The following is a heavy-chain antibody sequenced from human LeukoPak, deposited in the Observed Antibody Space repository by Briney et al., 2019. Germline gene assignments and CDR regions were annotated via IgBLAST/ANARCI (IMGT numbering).Heavy chain of an antibody. J-gene: IGHJ4*02. D-gene: IGHD2-2*01. CDR3: ARGNQDIVVVPAYDY. Sequence: SETLSLTCTVSGGSISGSSYYWGWIRQPPGKGLEWIGSIYYSGSTYYNPSLKSRVTISVDTSKNQFSLKLSSVTAADTAVYYCARGNQDIVVVPAYDYWGQGTLVTVSS. V-gene: IGHV4-39*07. CDR2: IYYSGST. CDR1: GGSISGSSYY.